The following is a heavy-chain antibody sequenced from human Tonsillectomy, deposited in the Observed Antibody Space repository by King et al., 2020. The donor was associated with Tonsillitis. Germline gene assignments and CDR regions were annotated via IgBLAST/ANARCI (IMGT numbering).Heavy chain of an antibody. CDR1: GYNFSSYW. J-gene: IGHJ4*02. CDR2: IYPGDSDI. CDR3: ARQKYGSGSHFDY. D-gene: IGHD3-10*01. Sequence: QLVQSGAEVKKAGESLKISCKGSGYNFSSYWIGWVRQMPGKGLEWMGIIYPGDSDIRYSPSFQGQVTISADKSISTAYLQWSSLKPSDTAMYYCARQKYGSGSHFDYWGQGTQVTVSS. V-gene: IGHV5-51*01.